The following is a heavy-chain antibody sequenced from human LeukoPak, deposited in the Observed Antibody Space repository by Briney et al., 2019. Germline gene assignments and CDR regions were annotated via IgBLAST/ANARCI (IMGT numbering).Heavy chain of an antibody. CDR2: ITGGGGST. D-gene: IGHD3-22*01. V-gene: IGHV3-23*01. CDR3: GSSHYYDSGGYYYDY. J-gene: IGHJ4*02. Sequence: GGSLRLSCTTSGFTFTNYAMSWVRQAPGKGLEWVSAITGGGGSTYYADSVKGRFTISRDNSKSSVYLQMNSLRAEDTAVYYCGSSHYYDSGGYYYDYRGRGTLVTVSS. CDR1: GFTFTNYA.